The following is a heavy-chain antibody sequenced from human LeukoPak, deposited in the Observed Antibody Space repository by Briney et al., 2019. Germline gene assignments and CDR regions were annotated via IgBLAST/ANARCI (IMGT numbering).Heavy chain of an antibody. CDR1: GGTFSSYA. D-gene: IGHD5-18*01. Sequence: SVKVSCKASGGTFSSYAISWVRQAPGHGLEWMGGIIPIFGTANYAQKFQGRVTTTADESTSTAYMELSSLRSEDTAVYYCARDALRGYSYGLTIDYWGQGTLVTVSS. V-gene: IGHV1-69*01. CDR3: ARDALRGYSYGLTIDY. CDR2: IIPIFGTA. J-gene: IGHJ4*02.